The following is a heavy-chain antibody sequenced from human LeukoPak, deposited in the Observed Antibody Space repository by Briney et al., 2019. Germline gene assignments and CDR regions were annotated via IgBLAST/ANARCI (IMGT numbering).Heavy chain of an antibody. D-gene: IGHD4-11*01. J-gene: IGHJ4*02. V-gene: IGHV3-23*01. CDR3: TGHHQAYSRTY. Sequence: ETLSLTCAVYGGSFSGYYWSWIRQAPGKGLEWVSAISGSGGSTYYADSVKGRFTISRDNAKGTLYLQMSSLRAEDTAVYYCTGHHQAYSRTYWGQGTLVTVSS. CDR1: GGSFSGYY. CDR2: ISGSGGST.